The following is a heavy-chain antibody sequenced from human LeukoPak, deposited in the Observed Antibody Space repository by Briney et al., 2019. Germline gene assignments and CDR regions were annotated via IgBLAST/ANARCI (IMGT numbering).Heavy chain of an antibody. D-gene: IGHD6-13*01. V-gene: IGHV4-39*01. CDR1: GGSISSSSYY. Sequence: KPSETLSLTCTVSGGSISSSSYYWGWIRQPPGKGLEWIGSIYYSGSTYYNPSLKSRVTISVDTSKNQFSLKLSSVTAADTAVYYCARAGGSWYEAIPRFDIWAKGQWSPSPQ. J-gene: IGHJ3*02. CDR3: ARAGGSWYEAIPRFDI. CDR2: IYYSGST.